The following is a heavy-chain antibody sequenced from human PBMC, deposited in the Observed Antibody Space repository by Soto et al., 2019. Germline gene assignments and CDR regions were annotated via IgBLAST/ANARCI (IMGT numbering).Heavy chain of an antibody. V-gene: IGHV3-23*01. D-gene: IGHD2-15*01. CDR3: AKDRKGSYCSGGTCYSFDY. Sequence: EVQLFESGGGLVQPGGSLRLSCAASGFTLGTYVMTWVRQAPGKGLEWVSAISGSGGSTNYADPVKGRFTISRDNTKNTLYLQMNSLRVEDTAVYYCAKDRKGSYCSGGTCYSFDYWGQGTLVTVPS. J-gene: IGHJ4*02. CDR1: GFTLGTYV. CDR2: ISGSGGST.